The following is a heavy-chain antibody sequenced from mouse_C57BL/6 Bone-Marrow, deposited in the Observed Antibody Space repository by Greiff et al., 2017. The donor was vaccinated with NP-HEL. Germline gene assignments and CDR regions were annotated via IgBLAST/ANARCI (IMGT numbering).Heavy chain of an antibody. D-gene: IGHD4-1*01. CDR3: ARGTANWPYWYFDV. Sequence: VQLQQSGAELVRPGSSVKLSCKASGYTFTSYWMHWVKQRPIQGLEWIGNIDPSDSETHYNQKFKDKATLTVDKSSSTAYMQLSSLTSEDSAVYYCARGTANWPYWYFDVWGTGTTVTVSS. J-gene: IGHJ1*03. CDR2: IDPSDSET. CDR1: GYTFTSYW. V-gene: IGHV1-52*01.